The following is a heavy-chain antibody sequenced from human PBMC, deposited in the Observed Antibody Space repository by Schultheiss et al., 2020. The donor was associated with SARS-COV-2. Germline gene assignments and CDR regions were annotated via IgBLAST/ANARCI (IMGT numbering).Heavy chain of an antibody. CDR1: GLTVSTNY. D-gene: IGHD3-22*01. CDR2: ISGSGGST. CDR3: AKDLRGTMIVVAFDI. J-gene: IGHJ3*02. Sequence: GGSLRLSCAASGLTVSTNYMSWVRQAPGKGLEWVSAISGSGGSTYYADSVKGRFTISRDNSKNTLYLQMNSLRAEDTAVYYCAKDLRGTMIVVAFDIWGQGTMVTVSS. V-gene: IGHV3-23*01.